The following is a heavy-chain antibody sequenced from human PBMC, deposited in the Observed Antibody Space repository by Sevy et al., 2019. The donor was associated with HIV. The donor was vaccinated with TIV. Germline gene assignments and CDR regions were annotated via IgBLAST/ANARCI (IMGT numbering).Heavy chain of an antibody. Sequence: GGSLRLSCAASGFTFSSYGMHWVRQAPGKGLEWVAFIRYDGSNKYYADSVKGRFTISRDNSKNTLYLQMNSLRAEDMAVYYCAKDSRSSSRRYYYYGMDVWGQGTTVTVSS. V-gene: IGHV3-30*02. CDR2: IRYDGSNK. D-gene: IGHD6-6*01. J-gene: IGHJ6*02. CDR3: AKDSRSSSRRYYYYGMDV. CDR1: GFTFSSYG.